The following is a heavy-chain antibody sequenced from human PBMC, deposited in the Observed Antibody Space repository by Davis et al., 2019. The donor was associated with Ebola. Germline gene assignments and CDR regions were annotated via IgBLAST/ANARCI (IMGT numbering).Heavy chain of an antibody. CDR1: GYTFTSYG. D-gene: IGHD2-8*02. CDR3: ARARGGTEYDAFDI. V-gene: IGHV1-2*02. Sequence: ASVKVSCKASGYTFTSYGISWVRQAPGHGLEWMGWINPNSGGTNYAQKFQGRVTMTRDTSISTAYMELSSLRSDDTAVYYCARARGGTEYDAFDIWGQGTMVTVSS. CDR2: INPNSGGT. J-gene: IGHJ3*02.